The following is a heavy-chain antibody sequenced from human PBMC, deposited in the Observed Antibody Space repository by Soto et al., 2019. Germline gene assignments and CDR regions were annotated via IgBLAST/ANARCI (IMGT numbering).Heavy chain of an antibody. J-gene: IGHJ5*02. D-gene: IGHD1-26*01. Sequence: QVQLVQSGAEVKKPGASVKVSCKASGYTFTSYGISWVRQAPGQGLEWMGRISAYNGNTNYAQKLQGRVTMTTDTPTLTAYMELRSNRSAATAVYYGARVVGGPGHRFAPWCQGTLVTVSS. CDR3: ARVVGGPGHRFAP. CDR1: GYTFTSYG. CDR2: ISAYNGNT. V-gene: IGHV1-18*01.